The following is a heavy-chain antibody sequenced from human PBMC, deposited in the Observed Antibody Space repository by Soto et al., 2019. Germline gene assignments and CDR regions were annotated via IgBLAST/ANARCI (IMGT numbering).Heavy chain of an antibody. J-gene: IGHJ4*02. Sequence: GGSLRLSCAASGFTVSSNYMSCVRQAPGKGLEWVSVIYSGGSTYYADSVKGRFTISRDNSKNTLYLQMNSLRAEDTAVYYCGRFRRPSRILDYWGQGTLVTVSS. D-gene: IGHD1-1*01. CDR2: IYSGGST. CDR3: GRFRRPSRILDY. CDR1: GFTVSSNY. V-gene: IGHV3-66*01.